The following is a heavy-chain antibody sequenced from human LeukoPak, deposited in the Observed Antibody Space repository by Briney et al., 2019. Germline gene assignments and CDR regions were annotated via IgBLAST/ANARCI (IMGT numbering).Heavy chain of an antibody. CDR2: ISWNSGSI. CDR1: GFTFDDYA. D-gene: IGHD3-10*01. Sequence: GGSLRLSCAASGFTFDDYAMHWVRHAPGKGLEWVSGISWNSGSIGYADSVKGRFTISRDNAKNSLYLQMNSLRAEDTALYYCAKDIRGNYYGMDVWGQGTTVTVSS. CDR3: AKDIRGNYYGMDV. J-gene: IGHJ6*02. V-gene: IGHV3-9*01.